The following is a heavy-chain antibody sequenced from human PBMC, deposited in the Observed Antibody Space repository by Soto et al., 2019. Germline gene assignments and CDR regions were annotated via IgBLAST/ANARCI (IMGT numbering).Heavy chain of an antibody. D-gene: IGHD6-19*01. V-gene: IGHV4-59*01. CDR3: ARVGSGWYFDY. CDR1: GGSISSYY. J-gene: IGHJ4*02. Sequence: SETLSLTCTVSGGSISSYYWSWIRQPPGKGLEWIGYIYYSGSTNYNPSLKSRVTISVDTSKNQFSLKLSSVTAADTAAYYCARVGSGWYFDYWGQGTLVTVSS. CDR2: IYYSGST.